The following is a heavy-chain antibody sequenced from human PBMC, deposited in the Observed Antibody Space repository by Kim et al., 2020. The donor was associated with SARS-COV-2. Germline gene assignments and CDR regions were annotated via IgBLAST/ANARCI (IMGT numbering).Heavy chain of an antibody. Sequence: SETLSLTCTVSGGSISSSSYYWGWIRQPPGKGLEWIGSIYYSGSTYYNPTLKSRVTISVDTYKNQFSLKLSTVTAADTAVYYCARDIGIYSGSYYKGNAFDIWGQGTMVTVSS. CDR3: ARDIGIYSGSYYKGNAFDI. J-gene: IGHJ3*02. V-gene: IGHV4-39*07. D-gene: IGHD1-26*01. CDR2: IYYSGST. CDR1: GGSISSSSYY.